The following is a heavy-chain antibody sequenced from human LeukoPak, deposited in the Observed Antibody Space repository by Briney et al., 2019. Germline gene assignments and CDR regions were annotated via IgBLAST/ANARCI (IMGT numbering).Heavy chain of an antibody. CDR2: ISPIFGTA. V-gene: IGHV1-69*13. D-gene: IGHD5-24*01. CDR3: ASGISRDGYNFYYYYYMDV. J-gene: IGHJ6*03. Sequence: SVKVSCKASGYTFGDYGINWLRQAPVQGLEWMGWISPIFGTANYAQKFQGRVTITADESTSTAYMELSSLRSEDTAVYYCASGISRDGYNFYYYYYMDVWGKGTTVTVSS. CDR1: GYTFGDYG.